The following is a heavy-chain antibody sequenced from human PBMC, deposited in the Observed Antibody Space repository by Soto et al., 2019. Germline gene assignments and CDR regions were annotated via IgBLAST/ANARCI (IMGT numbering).Heavy chain of an antibody. D-gene: IGHD3-16*01. CDR1: GFTFSSYA. CDR3: AKGVAVTMGGFNAFDI. CDR2: ISGSGGST. J-gene: IGHJ3*02. V-gene: IGHV3-23*01. Sequence: EVQLLESGGGLVQPGGSLRLSCAASGFTFSSYAMSWVRQAPGKGLEWVSAISGSGGSTYYADSVKGRFTISRDNSKNTLYLKMNSLRAEDTAVYYCAKGVAVTMGGFNAFDIWGQGTMVTVSS.